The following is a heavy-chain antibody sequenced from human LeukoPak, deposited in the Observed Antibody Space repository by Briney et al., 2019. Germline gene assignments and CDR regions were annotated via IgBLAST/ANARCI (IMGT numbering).Heavy chain of an antibody. V-gene: IGHV6-1*01. D-gene: IGHD5-12*01. CDR2: TYYRSKWYN. CDR3: ARDPSGEWLRFQPFDY. CDR1: GDSVSGNSAA. J-gene: IGHJ4*02. Sequence: SQTLSLTCAISGDSVSGNSAAWNWIRQSPSRGLEWLGRTYYRSKWYNDYAVSVKSRITINPDTSKNQFSLQLNSVTPEDTAVYYCARDPSGEWLRFQPFDYWGQGTLVTVSS.